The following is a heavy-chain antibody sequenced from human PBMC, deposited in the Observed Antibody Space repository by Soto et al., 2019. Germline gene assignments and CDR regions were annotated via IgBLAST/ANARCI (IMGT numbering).Heavy chain of an antibody. J-gene: IGHJ4*02. D-gene: IGHD3-9*01. V-gene: IGHV4-30-4*02. Sequence: SETLSLTCTVSGGSISSGDYYWSWIRQPPGKGLEWIGHIYSSGSTYYNPSLKSRVTISVDTSKNQFSLRLSSVTAADTAVYYCARMRNILTGYPGHLDDWGQGTLVTVSS. CDR3: ARMRNILTGYPGHLDD. CDR2: IYSSGST. CDR1: GGSISSGDYY.